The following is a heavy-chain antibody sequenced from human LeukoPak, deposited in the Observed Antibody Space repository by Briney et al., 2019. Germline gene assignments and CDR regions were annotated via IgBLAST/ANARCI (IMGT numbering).Heavy chain of an antibody. J-gene: IGHJ4*02. D-gene: IGHD2-2*01. Sequence: PGGSLRLSCAASGFTFSMYSMNWVRQAPGKGLEWVSKISSDSSSIYYADSVKGRFTISRDNAKNSLYLQMNNLRAGDTAVYYCARERGYCTDTSGYGFDYWGQGILVTVSS. CDR2: ISSDSSSI. CDR3: ARERGYCTDTSGYGFDY. CDR1: GFTFSMYS. V-gene: IGHV3-48*01.